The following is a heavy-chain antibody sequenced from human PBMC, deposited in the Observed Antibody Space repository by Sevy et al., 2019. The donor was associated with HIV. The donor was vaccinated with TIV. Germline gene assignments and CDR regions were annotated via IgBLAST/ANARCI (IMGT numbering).Heavy chain of an antibody. CDR3: ATWGSIAARPGENY. D-gene: IGHD6-6*01. J-gene: IGHJ4*02. CDR1: GGSFSGYY. CDR2: INHSGST. Sequence: SETLSLTCAVYGGSFSGYYWSWIRQPPGKGLEWIGEINHSGSTNYHPSLKSRDTISVDTSKNQFSLRLGSVTAADTAVYYCATWGSIAARPGENYWGQGTLVTVSS. V-gene: IGHV4-34*01.